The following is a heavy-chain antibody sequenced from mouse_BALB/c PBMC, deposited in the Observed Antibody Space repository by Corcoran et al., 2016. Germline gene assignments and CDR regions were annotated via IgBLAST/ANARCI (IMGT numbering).Heavy chain of an antibody. D-gene: IGHD1-1*01. CDR3: TRGLLRY. CDR2: ITYDGSN. V-gene: IGHV3-6*02. CDR1: GYSITSGDY. J-gene: IGHJ2*01. Sequence: DVQLQESGPGLVKPSQSLSLTCSVTGYSITSGDYWNWIRQFPGNKLEWMGYITYDGSNNYNPSLKNRISITRDTSKNQFFLKLNSVTTEDTATYYCTRGLLRYWGQGTTLTVSS.